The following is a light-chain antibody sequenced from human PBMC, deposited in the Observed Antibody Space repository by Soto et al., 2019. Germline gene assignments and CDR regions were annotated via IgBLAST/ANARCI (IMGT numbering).Light chain of an antibody. CDR2: DAS. V-gene: IGKV1-9*01. Sequence: DIQLTQSPSFLSASVGDRVTITCRASQGISSYLAWYQQKPGRAPNLLIYDASTLQTGVPSRFSGSKSGTEFTLTISSLQPEDVATYYCQQIDDYPITFGQGTRLEIK. CDR3: QQIDDYPIT. J-gene: IGKJ5*01. CDR1: QGISSY.